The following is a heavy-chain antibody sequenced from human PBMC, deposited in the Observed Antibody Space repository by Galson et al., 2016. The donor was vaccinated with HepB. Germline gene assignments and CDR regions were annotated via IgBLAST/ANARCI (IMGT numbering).Heavy chain of an antibody. D-gene: IGHD5-18*01. CDR1: GFTVSSYE. CDR3: ARGRDGEWKQQSLGFDY. J-gene: IGHJ4*02. V-gene: IGHV3-48*03. Sequence: SLRLSCAVSGFTVSSYEMHWVRQAPGKGLQWLSYISTSGSNKYYADSVKGRFTISRDSAKNSLFLQMNSLRPEDTAVYYCARGRDGEWKQQSLGFDYWGQGSLVTVSS. CDR2: ISTSGSNK.